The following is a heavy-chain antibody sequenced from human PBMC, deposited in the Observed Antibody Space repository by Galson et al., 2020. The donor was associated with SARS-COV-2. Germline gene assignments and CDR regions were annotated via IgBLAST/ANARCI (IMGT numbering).Heavy chain of an antibody. CDR2: ISYDGSNK. CDR1: VFTFSSYA. V-gene: IGHV3-30-3*01. CDR3: ARARSGSYLGAFDS. J-gene: IGHJ3*02. D-gene: IGHD1-26*01. Sequence: TGGSLRLTCAASVFTFSSYAMHWVRQAPGKGLEWMAYISYDGSNKYNADSVRGRFTISRDNSKNTLYLQMNSLRAEDTAVYYCARARSGSYLGAFDSWAQGTMVTVS.